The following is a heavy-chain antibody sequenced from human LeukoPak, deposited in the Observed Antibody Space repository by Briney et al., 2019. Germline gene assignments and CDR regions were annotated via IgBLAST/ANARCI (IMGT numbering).Heavy chain of an antibody. CDR2: IRYDGSNK. CDR1: GFTFSSYG. J-gene: IGHJ3*01. Sequence: QPGGSLRLSCAASGFTFSSYGMHWVRQAPGKGLEWVAFIRYDGSNKYYADSVTGRFTISRDNAQSSLYLQMNSLRAGDTAVYYCARQAVARPFDLWGQGTMVAVSS. CDR3: ARQAVARPFDL. V-gene: IGHV3-30*02.